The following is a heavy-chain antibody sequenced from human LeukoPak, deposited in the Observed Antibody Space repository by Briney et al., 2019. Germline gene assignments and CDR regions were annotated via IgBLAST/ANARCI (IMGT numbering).Heavy chain of an antibody. CDR1: GFTFSSYG. CDR3: ARDITMVRGVIEGIDY. D-gene: IGHD3-10*01. Sequence: GRSLRLSCAASGFTFSSYGMHWVRQAPGKGLEWVAVIWYDGSDKYYGVSVKGRFTISRDNSKNTLYLQTNSLRAEDAAVYYCARDITMVRGVIEGIDYWGQGTLVTVSS. V-gene: IGHV3-33*01. CDR2: IWYDGSDK. J-gene: IGHJ4*02.